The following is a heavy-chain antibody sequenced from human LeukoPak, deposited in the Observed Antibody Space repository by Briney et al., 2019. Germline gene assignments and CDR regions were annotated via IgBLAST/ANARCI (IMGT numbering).Heavy chain of an antibody. Sequence: SETLSLTCTVSGGSISGSSYYWSWIRQPPGKGLEWIGYIYYSGSTNYNPSLKSRVTISVDTSKNQFSLKLSSVTAADTAVYYCARFSNPYYYDSSGYYYFDYWGQGTLVTVSS. D-gene: IGHD3-22*01. CDR1: GGSISGSSYY. CDR3: ARFSNPYYYDSSGYYYFDY. V-gene: IGHV4-61*01. J-gene: IGHJ4*02. CDR2: IYYSGST.